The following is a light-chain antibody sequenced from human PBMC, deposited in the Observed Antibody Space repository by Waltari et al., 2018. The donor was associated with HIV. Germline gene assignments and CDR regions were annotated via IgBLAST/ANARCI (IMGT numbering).Light chain of an antibody. CDR1: ASVLYSSNNKNY. Sequence: VVTQSPDSLGVSLYKGAAIYCKSSASVLYSSNNKNYLAWYHQKPGQPPKLLIYWASTRESGVPDRFSGSGSGTDFTLTISSLQAEDVAVYYCQQYYSTPRTFGQGTKLEIK. CDR2: WAS. J-gene: IGKJ2*01. CDR3: QQYYSTPRT. V-gene: IGKV4-1*01.